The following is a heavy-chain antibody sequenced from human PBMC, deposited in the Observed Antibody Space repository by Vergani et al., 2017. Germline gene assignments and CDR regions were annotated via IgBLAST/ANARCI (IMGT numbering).Heavy chain of an antibody. CDR1: GGSISSGGYY. J-gene: IGHJ6*03. CDR2: IYYSGST. V-gene: IGHV4-31*03. Sequence: QVQLQESVPGLVKPSQTLSLTCTVSGGSISSGGYYWSWIRQHPGKGLEWIGYIYYSGSTYYNPSLKSRVTISVDTSKNQFSLKLSSVTAADTAVYYCARGRGYCSSTSCYTFGYYYYMDVWGKGTTVTVSS. D-gene: IGHD2-2*02. CDR3: ARGRGYCSSTSCYTFGYYYYMDV.